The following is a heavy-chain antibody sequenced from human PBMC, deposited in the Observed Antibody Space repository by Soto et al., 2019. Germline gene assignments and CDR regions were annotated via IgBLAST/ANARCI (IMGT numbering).Heavy chain of an antibody. V-gene: IGHV3-73*02. Sequence: EVQLVESGGGLVQPGGSLKLSCAASGFTFSGSAMHWVRQASGKGLEWVGRIRSKANSYATAYAASVKGRFTISRDDSKNTAYLQMNSLKTEDTAVYYCTSQPSGSYPVWGQGTLVTVSS. CDR1: GFTFSGSA. CDR3: TSQPSGSYPV. CDR2: IRSKANSYAT. D-gene: IGHD1-26*01. J-gene: IGHJ4*02.